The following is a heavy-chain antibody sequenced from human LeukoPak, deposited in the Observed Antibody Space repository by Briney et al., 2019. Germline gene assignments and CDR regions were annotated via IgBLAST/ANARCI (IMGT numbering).Heavy chain of an antibody. CDR2: INPNSGGT. J-gene: IGHJ4*02. CDR3: ARESSGSYREFDY. CDR1: GYTFTGYY. V-gene: IGHV1-2*02. Sequence: ASVKVPCKASGYTFTGYYLHWVRQAPGQGLEWMGWINPNSGGTNYAQKFQGRVTMTRDTSISIAYMELSRLRSDDTAVYYCARESSGSYREFDYWGQGTLVTVSS. D-gene: IGHD3-10*01.